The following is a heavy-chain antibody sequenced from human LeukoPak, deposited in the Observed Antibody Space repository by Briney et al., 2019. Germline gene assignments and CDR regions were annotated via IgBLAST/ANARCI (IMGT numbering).Heavy chain of an antibody. CDR3: AIDEPNYAPYDFDY. D-gene: IGHD4/OR15-4a*01. J-gene: IGHJ4*02. CDR2: IKSKGDGETT. Sequence: PGGSLRLSCAASRFTFTNAWMNWVRQAPGKGLEWVGRIKSKGDGETTDYAAPVKDRFTISRDDSNNMVYLQMNSLKIEDTAVYYCAIDEPNYAPYDFDYWGQGTLVTVSS. V-gene: IGHV3-15*01. CDR1: RFTFTNAW.